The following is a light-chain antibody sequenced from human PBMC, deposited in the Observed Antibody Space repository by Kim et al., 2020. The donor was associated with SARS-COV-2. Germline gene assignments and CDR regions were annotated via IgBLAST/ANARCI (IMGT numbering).Light chain of an antibody. Sequence: SYELTQPSSVSVSPGQTARITCSGDVLAKKYARWFQQKPGQASVLVIYKDSERPSGIPERFSGSSSGTTVTLTISGAQVEDEADYYCYSAADNNYVFGTGTKVTVL. CDR2: KDS. V-gene: IGLV3-27*01. CDR3: YSAADNNYV. J-gene: IGLJ1*01. CDR1: VLAKKY.